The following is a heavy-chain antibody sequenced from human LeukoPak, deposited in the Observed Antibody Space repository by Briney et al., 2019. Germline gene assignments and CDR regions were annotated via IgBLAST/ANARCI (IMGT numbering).Heavy chain of an antibody. D-gene: IGHD3-22*01. CDR1: GGSISSYY. CDR3: AGETYYYDSSGQDAFDI. V-gene: IGHV4-59*01. CDR2: IYYSGST. Sequence: SETLSLTCTVSGGSISSYYWSWIRQPPGKGLEWIGYIYYSGSTNYNPSLKSRVTISVDTSKNQFSLKLSSVTAADTAVYYCAGETYYYDSSGQDAFDIWGQGTMVTVSS. J-gene: IGHJ3*02.